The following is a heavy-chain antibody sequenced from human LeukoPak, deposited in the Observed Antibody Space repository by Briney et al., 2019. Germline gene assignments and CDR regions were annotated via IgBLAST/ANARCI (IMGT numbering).Heavy chain of an antibody. Sequence: SVKVSCKASGGTFSSYAISWVRQAPGQGLEWMGGIIPIFGTANYAQKFQGRVTITADESTSTAYMELSSLRSEDTAVYYCARATDDYSNSIDYWGQGTLVTVSS. CDR1: GGTFSSYA. V-gene: IGHV1-69*13. CDR3: ARATDDYSNSIDY. D-gene: IGHD4-11*01. J-gene: IGHJ4*02. CDR2: IIPIFGTA.